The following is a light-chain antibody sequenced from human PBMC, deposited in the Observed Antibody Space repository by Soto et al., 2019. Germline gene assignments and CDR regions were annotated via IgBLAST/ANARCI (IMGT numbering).Light chain of an antibody. CDR1: SSTIGRNS. J-gene: IGLJ3*02. V-gene: IGLV1-44*01. CDR3: TSWEDNLSGHV. Sequence: QSVLTQPPSASGTPGPRVTLSCSGSSSTIGRNSVNWYQHLPGPAPKLLTYNYNQRPSGVPDRFSASRSDTSASLAISGLQSEDEAEYYCTSWEDNLSGHVFGGGTKLTVL. CDR2: NYN.